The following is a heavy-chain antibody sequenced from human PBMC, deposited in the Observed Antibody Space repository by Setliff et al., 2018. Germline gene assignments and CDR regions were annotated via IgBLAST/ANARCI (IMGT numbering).Heavy chain of an antibody. D-gene: IGHD6-13*01. Sequence: GESLKISCKGSGYTFSNYWVGWVRQMPGKGLEWMGVIYAGDSDTRYSPSFRGQVTFSADESISTAYLQWSTLKASDTAMYYCARLGSSSWYNDVFDFWGPGTMVTVSS. J-gene: IGHJ3*01. CDR2: IYAGDSDT. V-gene: IGHV5-51*01. CDR1: GYTFSNYW. CDR3: ARLGSSSWYNDVFDF.